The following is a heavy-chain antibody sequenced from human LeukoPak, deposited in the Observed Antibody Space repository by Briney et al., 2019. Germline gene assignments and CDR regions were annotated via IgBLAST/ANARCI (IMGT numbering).Heavy chain of an antibody. D-gene: IGHD1-1*01. CDR1: GGSFSGYY. J-gene: IGHJ6*02. CDR2: INHSGST. V-gene: IGHV4-34*01. Sequence: SETLSLTCAVYGGSFSGYYWSWIRQPPGKGLEWIGEINHSGSTNYNPSLKSRVTISVDTSKNQFSLKLSSVTAADTAVYYCARGRRYNWNDYYYYGMDVWGQGTTVTVSS. CDR3: ARGRRYNWNDYYYYGMDV.